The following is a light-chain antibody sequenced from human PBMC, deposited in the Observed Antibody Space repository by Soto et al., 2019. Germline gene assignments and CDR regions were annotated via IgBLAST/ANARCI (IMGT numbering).Light chain of an antibody. CDR3: QQFNSYPLT. CDR2: DAS. J-gene: IGKJ4*01. CDR1: QGISSA. Sequence: AIQLTQSPSSLSASVGDRVTITCRASQGISSALAWYQQKPGKAPKLLIYDASSLESGVPSRFSGSGSGTDFTLTISSLQPEDSASYYCQQFNSYPLTFGRGTKVEIK. V-gene: IGKV1-13*02.